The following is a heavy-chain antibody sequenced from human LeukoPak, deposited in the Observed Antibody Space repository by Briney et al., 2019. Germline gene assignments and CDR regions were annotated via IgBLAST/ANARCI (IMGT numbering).Heavy chain of an antibody. CDR3: ARAPRYYYDSSGYYYYYYGMDV. CDR1: GFTVSSNY. D-gene: IGHD3-22*01. Sequence: GGSLRLSCAASGFTVSSNYMSWVRQAPGKGLEWVSVIYSGGSTYYADSMKGRFTISRDNSKNTLYLQMNSLRAEDTAVYYCARAPRYYYDSSGYYYYYYGMDVWGQGTTVTVSS. CDR2: IYSGGST. J-gene: IGHJ6*02. V-gene: IGHV3-66*01.